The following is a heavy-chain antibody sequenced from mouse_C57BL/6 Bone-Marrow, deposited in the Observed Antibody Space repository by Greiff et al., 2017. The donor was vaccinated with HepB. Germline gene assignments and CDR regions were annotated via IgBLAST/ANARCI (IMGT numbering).Heavy chain of an antibody. D-gene: IGHD2-3*01. CDR2: IYPRSGNT. CDR3: ARLIYDGYFAY. Sequence: VQLVESGAELARPGASVKLSCKASGYTFTSYGISWVKQRTGQGLEWIGEIYPRSGNTYYNEKFKGKATLTADKSSSTAYMELRSLTSEDSAVYFCARLIYDGYFAYWGQGTLVTVSA. J-gene: IGHJ3*01. V-gene: IGHV1-81*01. CDR1: GYTFTSYG.